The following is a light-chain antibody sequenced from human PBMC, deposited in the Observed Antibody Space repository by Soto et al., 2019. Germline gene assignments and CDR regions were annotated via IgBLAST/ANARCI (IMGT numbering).Light chain of an antibody. CDR3: KQSYNTQWT. J-gene: IGKJ1*01. V-gene: IGKV1-39*01. CDR1: QGIRND. CDR2: AAS. Sequence: DIQMTQSPSSLSASVGDRVTITCRASQGIRNDLGWYQQKPGKAPNLLIYAASSLQSGVPSRFSGAGSGTDFTLTIANLHPEDFAIYYCKQSYNTQWTFGQGTKVDIK.